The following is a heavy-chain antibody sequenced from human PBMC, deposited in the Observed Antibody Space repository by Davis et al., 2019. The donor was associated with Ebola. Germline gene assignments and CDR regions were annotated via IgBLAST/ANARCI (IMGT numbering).Heavy chain of an antibody. V-gene: IGHV5-10-1*01. Sequence: GESLKISCKGSGYSFTSYWISWVRQMPGKGLEWMGRIAPSDSYTNYSPSFQGHVTISADKSISTAYLQWSSLKASDTAMYYCARPGYCTNGVCLGWFDPWGQGTLVTVSS. CDR2: IAPSDSYT. CDR3: ARPGYCTNGVCLGWFDP. J-gene: IGHJ5*02. D-gene: IGHD2-8*01. CDR1: GYSFTSYW.